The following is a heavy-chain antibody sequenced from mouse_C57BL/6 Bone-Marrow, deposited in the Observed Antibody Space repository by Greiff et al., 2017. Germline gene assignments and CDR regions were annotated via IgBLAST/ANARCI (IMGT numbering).Heavy chain of an antibody. Sequence: EVQVVESGGDLVKPGGSLKLSCAASGFTFSSYGMSWVRQTPDKRLEWVATISSGGSYTYYPDSVKGRFTISRDNAKNTLYLQMSSLKSEDTAMYYCARPYLRLDYWGQGTTLTVSS. CDR2: ISSGGSYT. V-gene: IGHV5-6*01. CDR3: ARPYLRLDY. J-gene: IGHJ2*01. D-gene: IGHD1-1*01. CDR1: GFTFSSYG.